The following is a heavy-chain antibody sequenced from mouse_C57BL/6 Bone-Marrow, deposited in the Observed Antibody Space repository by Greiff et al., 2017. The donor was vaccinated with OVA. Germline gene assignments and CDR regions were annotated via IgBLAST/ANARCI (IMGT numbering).Heavy chain of an antibody. Sequence: EVQLQQSGAELVRPGASVKLSCTASGFNIKDDYMHWVKQRPEQGLEWIGWIDPENGDTEYASKFQGKATITADTSSNTAYLQLSSLTSEDTAVYYCTRGYSNYYAMDYWGQGTSVTVSS. CDR1: GFNIKDDY. CDR3: TRGYSNYYAMDY. D-gene: IGHD2-5*01. CDR2: IDPENGDT. V-gene: IGHV14-4*01. J-gene: IGHJ4*01.